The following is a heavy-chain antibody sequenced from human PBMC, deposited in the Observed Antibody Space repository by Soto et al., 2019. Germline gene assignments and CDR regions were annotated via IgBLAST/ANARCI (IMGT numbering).Heavy chain of an antibody. CDR2: IYYSGST. J-gene: IGHJ4*02. V-gene: IGHV4-30-4*01. CDR1: GGSISSGDYY. CDR3: ARAPTAMVTDYFDY. D-gene: IGHD5-18*01. Sequence: SETVSLTCTVSGGSISSGDYYWSWIRQPPGKGLEWIGYIYYSGSTYYNPSLKSRVTISVDTSKNQFSLKLSSVTAADTAVYYCARAPTAMVTDYFDYWGQGTLVTVSS.